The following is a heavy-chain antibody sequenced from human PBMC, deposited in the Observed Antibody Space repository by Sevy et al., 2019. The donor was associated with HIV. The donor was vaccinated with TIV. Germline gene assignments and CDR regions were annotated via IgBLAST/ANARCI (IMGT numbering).Heavy chain of an antibody. V-gene: IGHV3-7*01. CDR1: GFNFSDSW. J-gene: IGHJ4*02. D-gene: IGHD5-18*01. CDR2: INEDGSRL. Sequence: GGSLRLSCVASGFNFSDSWMTWVRQAPGKGLELIAFINEDGSRLGYVNSVRGRFTISRENTKNSLYLQMNSLRAEDTAVYFCARDRAYSALDYWGQGALVTVSS. CDR3: ARDRAYSALDY.